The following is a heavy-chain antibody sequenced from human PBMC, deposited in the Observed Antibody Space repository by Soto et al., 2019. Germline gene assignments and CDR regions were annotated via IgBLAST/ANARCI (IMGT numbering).Heavy chain of an antibody. CDR1: GGSISSSSYY. D-gene: IGHD6-13*01. J-gene: IGHJ5*02. Sequence: SETLSLTCTVSGGSISSSSYYWGWIRQPPGKGLEWIGSIYYSGSTYYNPSLKSRVTISVDTSKNQFSLKMSSVTDADTAVYYCARHLSTIAAQAQSKYNWFDPWGQGTMVTVS. V-gene: IGHV4-39*01. CDR2: IYYSGST. CDR3: ARHLSTIAAQAQSKYNWFDP.